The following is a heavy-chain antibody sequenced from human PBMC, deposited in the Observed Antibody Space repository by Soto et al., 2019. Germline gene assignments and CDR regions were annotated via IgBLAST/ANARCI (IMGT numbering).Heavy chain of an antibody. V-gene: IGHV1-69*01. D-gene: IGHD6-13*01. CDR1: GGTFSSYA. J-gene: IGHJ5*02. CDR2: IIPIFGTA. CDR3: AGPVLAAGQLLGWFDP. Sequence: QVQLVQSGAEVKKPGSSVKVSCKASGGTFSSYAISWVRQAPGQGLEWMGGIIPIFGTANYAQKFQGRVTITADESTSTAYMELSSLRSEDTAVYYCAGPVLAAGQLLGWFDPWGQGTLVTVSS.